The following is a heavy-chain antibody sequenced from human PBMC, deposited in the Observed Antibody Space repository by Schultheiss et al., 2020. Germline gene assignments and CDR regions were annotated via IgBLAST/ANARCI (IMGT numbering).Heavy chain of an antibody. CDR3: ARHLIDYYGSGSYYIGWFDP. CDR2: IYHSGST. Sequence: SATLSLTCSVSGDSINDYYWSWIRQPPGKGLEWIGYIYHSGSTYYNPSLKSRVTISVDTSKNQFSMKLSSVTAADTAVYYCARHLIDYYGSGSYYIGWFDPWGQGTLVTGSS. V-gene: IGHV4-59*08. D-gene: IGHD3-10*01. J-gene: IGHJ5*02. CDR1: GDSINDYY.